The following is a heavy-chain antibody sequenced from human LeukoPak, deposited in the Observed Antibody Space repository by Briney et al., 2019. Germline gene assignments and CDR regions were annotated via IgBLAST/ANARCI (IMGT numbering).Heavy chain of an antibody. V-gene: IGHV1-2*04. J-gene: IGHJ4*02. Sequence: ASVKVSCKASGYTFTGYYMHWVRQAPGQGLEWMGWINPNSGGTNYAQKFLGWVTMTRDTSISTAYMELSRLRSDDTAVYYCASGSKSYCSGGSCFDYWGQGTLVTVSS. CDR1: GYTFTGYY. D-gene: IGHD2-15*01. CDR2: INPNSGGT. CDR3: ASGSKSYCSGGSCFDY.